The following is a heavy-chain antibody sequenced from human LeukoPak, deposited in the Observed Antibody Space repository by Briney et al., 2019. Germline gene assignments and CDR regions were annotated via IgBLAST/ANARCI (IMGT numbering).Heavy chain of an antibody. D-gene: IGHD6-13*01. CDR2: ISAYNGNT. Sequence: GASVKVSCKASGYTFTSYGISWVRQAPGQGLEWMGWISAYNGNTNYAQNLQGRVTMTTDTSTSTAYMELRSLRSDDTAVYYCARDISSWSWITRFDYWGQGTLVTVSS. J-gene: IGHJ4*02. CDR3: ARDISSWSWITRFDY. V-gene: IGHV1-18*01. CDR1: GYTFTSYG.